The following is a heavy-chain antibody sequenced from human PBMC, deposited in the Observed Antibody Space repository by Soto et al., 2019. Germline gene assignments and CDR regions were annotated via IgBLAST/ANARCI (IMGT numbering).Heavy chain of an antibody. CDR3: ARVPETTLEWLLARGYYYYYYGMDV. V-gene: IGHV3-30*03. CDR2: ISHDGNQK. Sequence: GGSLRLSCAASGFTFSSYGMHWVRQTPDKGLEWVAVISHDGNQKYYADFAKGRFTISRDNARNTLHLQMNSLRAEDTAVYYCARVPETTLEWLLARGYYYYYYGMDVWGQGTTVTVSS. D-gene: IGHD3-3*01. J-gene: IGHJ6*02. CDR1: GFTFSSYG.